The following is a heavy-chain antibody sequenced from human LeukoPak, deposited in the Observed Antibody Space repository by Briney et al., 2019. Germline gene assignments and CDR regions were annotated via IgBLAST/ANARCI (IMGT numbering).Heavy chain of an antibody. CDR3: ARDLTPAYWSPGGYYYYRDV. CDR2: ITSRSAFT. J-gene: IGHJ6*03. V-gene: IGHV3-48*01. CDR1: GFSFSEYS. D-gene: IGHD3-16*01. Sequence: GGSLRLSCEGSGFSFSEYSMNWVRQSPGKGLEWISYITSRSAFTYFADSVKGRFTISRDDARNSVYLHLNALRVDDTAVYYCARDLTPAYWSPGGYYYYRDVWARGTGVTVSS.